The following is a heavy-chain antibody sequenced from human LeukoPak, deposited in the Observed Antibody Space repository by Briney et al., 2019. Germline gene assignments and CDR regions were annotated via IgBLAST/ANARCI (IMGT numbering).Heavy chain of an antibody. CDR3: ARTSSHSYGTDY. CDR1: GGSISSGSYY. J-gene: IGHJ4*02. V-gene: IGHV4-61*02. CDR2: IYTSGST. D-gene: IGHD5-18*01. Sequence: SETLSLTCTVSGGSISSGSYYWSWIRQPAGKGLEWIGRIYTSGSTNYNPSLKSRVTISVDTSKNQFSLKLSSVTAADTAVYYCARTSSHSYGTDYWGQGTLVTVSS.